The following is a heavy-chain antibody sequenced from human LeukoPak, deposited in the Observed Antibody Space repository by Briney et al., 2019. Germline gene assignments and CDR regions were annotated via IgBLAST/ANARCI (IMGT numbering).Heavy chain of an antibody. J-gene: IGHJ6*03. CDR2: IYYSGST. CDR1: GGSISSGSYY. Sequence: SETLSLTCTVSGGSISSGSYYWSWIRQPAGKGLEWIGSIYYSGSTYYNPSLKSRVTISVDKSKNQFSLKLSSVTAADTAVYYCARDSLGPMDVWGKGTTVTVSS. CDR3: ARDSLGPMDV. V-gene: IGHV4-39*07.